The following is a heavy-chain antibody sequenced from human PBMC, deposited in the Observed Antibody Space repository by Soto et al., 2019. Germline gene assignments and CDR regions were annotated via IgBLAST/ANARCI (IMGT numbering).Heavy chain of an antibody. J-gene: IGHJ4*02. CDR3: AKDGAPRYCGRRSCHPAGAY. Sequence: QVQLVESGGGVVQPGRSLRLSCAGSGFTFSNYGLHWVRQAPGKGLEWVAVISYDGSHKYYADSVKGRFTISRDNSNNMLYLQMDSLRAEDTAVYYCAKDGAPRYCGRRSCHPAGAYGGQGTLVTVSS. V-gene: IGHV3-30*18. CDR1: GFTFSNYG. D-gene: IGHD2-15*01. CDR2: ISYDGSHK.